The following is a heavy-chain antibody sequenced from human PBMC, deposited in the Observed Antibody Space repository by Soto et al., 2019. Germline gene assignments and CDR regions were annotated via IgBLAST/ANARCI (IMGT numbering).Heavy chain of an antibody. CDR1: GFTFSNAW. CDR3: TTRGYCTNGVCSPGY. CDR2: IKSKTDGGTT. D-gene: IGHD2-8*01. J-gene: IGHJ4*02. V-gene: IGHV3-15*01. Sequence: VQLVESGGGLVKPGGSLRLSCAASGFTFSNAWMSWVRQAPGKGLEWVGRIKSKTDGGTTDYAAPVKGRFTISRDDSKNTLYLQMNSLKTEDTAVYYCTTRGYCTNGVCSPGYWGQGTLVTVSS.